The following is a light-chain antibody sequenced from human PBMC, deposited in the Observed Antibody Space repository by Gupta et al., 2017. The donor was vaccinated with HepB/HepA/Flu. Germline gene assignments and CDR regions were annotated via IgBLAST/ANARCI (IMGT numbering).Light chain of an antibody. CDR2: DAT. Sequence: DIQMTQSPSSLSASVGDRVTITCRASQSISRSLNWYQQRPGKAPKLLIYDATTLQSGVPSRFSCSGSGTDFSLSIVSLQPEDFVTYYCQQNYRTPKTFGQGTRVEVK. J-gene: IGKJ1*01. V-gene: IGKV1-39*01. CDR1: QSISRS. CDR3: QQNYRTPKT.